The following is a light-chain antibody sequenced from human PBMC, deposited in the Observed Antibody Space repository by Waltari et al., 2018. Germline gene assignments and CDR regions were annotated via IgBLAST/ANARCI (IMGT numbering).Light chain of an antibody. CDR1: QSISSY. V-gene: IGKV1-39*01. J-gene: IGKJ5*01. CDR2: SAY. Sequence: DIQMTQSPSSVSASVGDRVTITCRASQSISSYVNWYQQKPGKVPKLLIYSAYNLQAGVSSGFSGSESGTAFTLTISSLQPEDFATYYCQQTYSSPITFGQGTRLEIK. CDR3: QQTYSSPIT.